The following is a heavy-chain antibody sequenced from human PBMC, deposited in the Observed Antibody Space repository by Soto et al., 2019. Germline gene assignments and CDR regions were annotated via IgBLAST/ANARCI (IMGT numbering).Heavy chain of an antibody. Sequence: SETLSLTCAVSGGSISSGGYSWSWIRQPPGKGLEWIGYIYHSGSTYYNPSLKSRVTISVDRSKNQFSLKLDSVTAADTAVYYCARLGGYYQAFDSWGQGTLVTVSS. CDR1: GGSISSGGYS. CDR3: ARLGGYYQAFDS. V-gene: IGHV4-30-2*01. J-gene: IGHJ4*02. CDR2: IYHSGST. D-gene: IGHD3-22*01.